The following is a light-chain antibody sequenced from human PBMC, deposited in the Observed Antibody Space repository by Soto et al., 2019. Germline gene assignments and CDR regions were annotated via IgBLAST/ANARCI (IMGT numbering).Light chain of an antibody. Sequence: EIVLTKSPGTLSLSPGERATLSCRASQSVSGSYLAWYQQKPGQAPRLLIYGASSRATGIPDRFSGSGSGTDFTLTISRLEPEDFAVYYCQQYGSSRWTFGQGTKVDIK. J-gene: IGKJ1*01. CDR2: GAS. CDR3: QQYGSSRWT. V-gene: IGKV3-20*01. CDR1: QSVSGSY.